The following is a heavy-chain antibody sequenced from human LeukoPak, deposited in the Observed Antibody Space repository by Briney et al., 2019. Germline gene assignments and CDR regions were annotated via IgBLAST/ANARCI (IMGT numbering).Heavy chain of an antibody. Sequence: SETLSLTCTVSGGSISSYYWSWIRQPPGQGLEWIGYIYSSGSTNYNPSLKSRVTISVDTSKNPFSLNLSSVTAADTAVYYCARDRHTTVTTYYFDYWGQGTLVTVSS. J-gene: IGHJ4*02. D-gene: IGHD4-17*01. V-gene: IGHV4-59*01. CDR1: GGSISSYY. CDR2: IYSSGST. CDR3: ARDRHTTVTTYYFDY.